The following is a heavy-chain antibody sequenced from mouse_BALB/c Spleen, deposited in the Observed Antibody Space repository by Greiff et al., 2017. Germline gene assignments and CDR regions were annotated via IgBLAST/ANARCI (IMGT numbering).Heavy chain of an antibody. D-gene: IGHD1-1*01. Sequence: EVKLVESGGGLVQPGGSRKLSCAASGFTFSSFGMHWVRQAPEKGLEWVAYISSGSSTIYYADTVKGRFTISRDNPKNTLFLQMTSLRSEDTAMYYCARSATVLDYWGQGTTLTVSS. V-gene: IGHV5-17*02. J-gene: IGHJ2*01. CDR3: ARSATVLDY. CDR1: GFTFSSFG. CDR2: ISSGSSTI.